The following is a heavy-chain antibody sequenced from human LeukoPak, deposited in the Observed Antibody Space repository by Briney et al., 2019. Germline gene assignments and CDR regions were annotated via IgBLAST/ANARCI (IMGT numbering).Heavy chain of an antibody. V-gene: IGHV3-7*01. Sequence: PGGSLRLSCVASGFTFSGYWMGWVRQAPGEGLEWVANIKQDGSEKYYVDSVKGRFTISRDNARNSLYLQMNSLRAEDTAVYYCARGLWFGEFFDYWGQGNLVTVSS. CDR2: IKQDGSEK. D-gene: IGHD3-10*01. J-gene: IGHJ4*02. CDR3: ARGLWFGEFFDY. CDR1: GFTFSGYW.